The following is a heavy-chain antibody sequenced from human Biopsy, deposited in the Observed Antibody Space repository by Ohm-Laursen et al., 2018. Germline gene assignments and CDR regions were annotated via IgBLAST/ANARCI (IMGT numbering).Heavy chain of an antibody. CDR1: GGPLSGYY. D-gene: IGHD2/OR15-2a*01. Sequence: SETLSLTCAVYGGPLSGYYWNWIRPSPGKGLEWIGEINHRGFTSNNPSLKSRVTISVDTSKNQFSLKLGSVTAADTAVYYCAKNLAVSSYALDIWGQGTMVTVSS. V-gene: IGHV4-34*01. J-gene: IGHJ3*02. CDR3: AKNLAVSSYALDI. CDR2: INHRGFT.